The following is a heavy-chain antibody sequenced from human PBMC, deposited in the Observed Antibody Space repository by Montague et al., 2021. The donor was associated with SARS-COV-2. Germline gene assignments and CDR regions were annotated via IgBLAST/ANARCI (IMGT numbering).Heavy chain of an antibody. V-gene: IGHV4-59*08. CDR1: GDSISSYY. CDR2: LYNSWST. CDR3: ARHIEKEGTDYYYYGMDV. Sequence: SETLSLTCTVSGDSISSYYWSWIRQPPGKGLEWIGYLYNSWSTKYNPSLKRRVTISVDTSKNQFSLKLSSVTAADTAVYYCARHIEKEGTDYYYYGMDVWGQGTTVTVSS. J-gene: IGHJ6*02. D-gene: IGHD3/OR15-3a*01.